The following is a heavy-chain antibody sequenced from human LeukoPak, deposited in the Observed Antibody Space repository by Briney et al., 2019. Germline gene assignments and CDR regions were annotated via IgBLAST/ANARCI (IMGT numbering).Heavy chain of an antibody. CDR3: AKDTDCSSTSCYGPGFYYYYGMDV. CDR2: ISWNSGSI. J-gene: IGHJ6*02. D-gene: IGHD2-2*01. Sequence: PGRSLRLSCAASGFTFDDYAMHWVRQAPGKGLEWVSGISWNSGSIGYADSVKGRFTISRDNAKNSPYLQMNSLRAEDTALYYCAKDTDCSSTSCYGPGFYYYYGMDVWGQGTTVTVSS. CDR1: GFTFDDYA. V-gene: IGHV3-9*01.